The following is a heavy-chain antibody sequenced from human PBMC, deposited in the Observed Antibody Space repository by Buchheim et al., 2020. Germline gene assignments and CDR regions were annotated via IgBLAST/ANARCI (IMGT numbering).Heavy chain of an antibody. CDR3: ARIYLGDFLVYYYYGMDV. CDR2: INHSGST. D-gene: IGHD3-3*01. Sequence: QVQLQQWGAGLLKPSETLSLTCAVYGGSFSGYYWSWIRQPPGKGLEWIGEINHSGSTNYNPSLKSRVTISVDTSKNQFSLKLSSVTAADTAVYYCARIYLGDFLVYYYYGMDVWGQGTT. CDR1: GGSFSGYY. V-gene: IGHV4-34*01. J-gene: IGHJ6*02.